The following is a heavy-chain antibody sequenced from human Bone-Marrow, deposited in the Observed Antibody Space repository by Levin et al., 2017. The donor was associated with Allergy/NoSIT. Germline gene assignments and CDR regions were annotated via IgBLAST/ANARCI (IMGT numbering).Heavy chain of an antibody. CDR2: ISWNSGSI. Sequence: GGSLRLSCAASGFTFDDYAMHWVRQAPGKGLEWVSGISWNSGSIGYADSVKGRFTISIDNAKNSLYLQMNSLRAEDTALYYCAKGVTTLTYYFDYWGQGTLVTVSS. CDR3: AKGVTTLTYYFDY. V-gene: IGHV3-9*01. CDR1: GFTFDDYA. D-gene: IGHD4-17*01. J-gene: IGHJ4*02.